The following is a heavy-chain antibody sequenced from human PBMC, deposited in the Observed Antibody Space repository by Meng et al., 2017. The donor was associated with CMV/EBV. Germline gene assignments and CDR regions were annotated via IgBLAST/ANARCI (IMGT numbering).Heavy chain of an antibody. CDR1: GHSSSSVNYD. V-gene: IGHV4-30-4*08. Sequence: QVHPQEPGQGLAKPSQTLPLPCTAYGHSSSSVNYDRSCGRQTPAKGLEWIGYIHNSGSTGYNPYLESRLIISIDKSRNQFYLQLPSVTAADTAVYYCVTRFPNTNAYHAVFDFWGQGTLVTVSS. D-gene: IGHD2-8*01. CDR2: IHNSGST. J-gene: IGHJ4*02. CDR3: VTRFPNTNAYHAVFDF.